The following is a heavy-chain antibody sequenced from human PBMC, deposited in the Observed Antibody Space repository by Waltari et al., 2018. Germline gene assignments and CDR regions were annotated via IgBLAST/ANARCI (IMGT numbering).Heavy chain of an antibody. CDR1: GFTFSSYE. D-gene: IGHD1-26*01. CDR3: ARCGSYYKDFDY. J-gene: IGHJ4*02. Sequence: EVQLVESGGGLVQPGGSLRLSCTASGFTFSSYEMNWVRQAPGKGLEWVSYISSSGSTIYYADSVKGRFTISRDNAKNSLYLQMNSLRAEDTAVYYCARCGSYYKDFDYWGQGTLVTVSS. CDR2: ISSSGSTI. V-gene: IGHV3-48*03.